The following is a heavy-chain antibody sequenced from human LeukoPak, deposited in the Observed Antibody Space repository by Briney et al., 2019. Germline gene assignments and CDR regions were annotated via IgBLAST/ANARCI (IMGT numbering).Heavy chain of an antibody. CDR3: TKGNGGTPFDH. J-gene: IGHJ4*02. Sequence: PGGSLTLSCAASGFTLGDYSMHWVRQAPGKGLEWVSGITWDSGAIDYADSVKGRFTISRDNAKNSLYLQMNSLRAEDTAWYYCTKGNGGTPFDHWGQGTLVTVSS. D-gene: IGHD3-16*01. CDR2: ITWDSGAI. CDR1: GFTLGDYS. V-gene: IGHV3-9*01.